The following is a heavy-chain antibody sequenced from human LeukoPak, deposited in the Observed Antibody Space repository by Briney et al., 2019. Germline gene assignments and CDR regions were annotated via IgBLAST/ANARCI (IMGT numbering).Heavy chain of an antibody. Sequence: PGGSLRLSCAASGFTFSSYWMSWVRQAPGKGLEWVANIKQDGSEKYYVDSVKGRFTISRDNAKNSLYLQMNSLRAEDTAVYYCARDRRYFDQALPDYYYYYGMDVWAKGPRSPSP. CDR3: ARDRRYFDQALPDYYYYYGMDV. D-gene: IGHD3-9*01. J-gene: IGHJ6*02. CDR1: GFTFSSYW. V-gene: IGHV3-7*01. CDR2: IKQDGSEK.